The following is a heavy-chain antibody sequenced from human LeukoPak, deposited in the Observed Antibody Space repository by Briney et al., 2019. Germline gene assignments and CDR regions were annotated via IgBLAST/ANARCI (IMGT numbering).Heavy chain of an antibody. CDR3: AIVRFRFDP. V-gene: IGHV3-7*03. CDR1: GFTFSSYW. D-gene: IGHD3-16*01. J-gene: IGHJ5*02. Sequence: GGSLRLSCAASGFTFSSYWMSWVRQAPGKGLGWVANINQDGSEKYYVDSVKGRFTISRDNAKNSLYLQMNSLRAEDTAVYYCAIVRFRFDPWGQGTLVTVSS. CDR2: INQDGSEK.